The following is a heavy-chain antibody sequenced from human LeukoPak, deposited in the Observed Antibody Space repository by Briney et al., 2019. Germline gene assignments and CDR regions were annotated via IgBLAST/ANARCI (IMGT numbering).Heavy chain of an antibody. CDR1: GYTFTSYG. D-gene: IGHD2-21*01. CDR3: ARPGLGYYYYMDV. Sequence: ASVKVSCKASGYTFTSYGISWVRQAPGQGLEWMGWISAYNGNTNYAQKLQGRVTMTTDTSTSTVYMELRSLRSDDTAVYYCARPGLGYYYYMDVWGKGTTVTVSS. V-gene: IGHV1-18*01. CDR2: ISAYNGNT. J-gene: IGHJ6*03.